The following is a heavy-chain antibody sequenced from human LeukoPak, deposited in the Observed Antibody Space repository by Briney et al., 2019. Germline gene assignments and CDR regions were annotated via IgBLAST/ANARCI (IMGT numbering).Heavy chain of an antibody. CDR2: INHSGST. CDR3: ARGGIVVVPAATLGRLADY. CDR1: GGSISSGGYY. V-gene: IGHV4-39*07. J-gene: IGHJ4*02. Sequence: SETLSLTCTVSGGSISSGGYYWSWIRQPPGKGLEWIGEINHSGSTNYNPSLKSRVTISVDTSKNQFSLKLSSVTAADTAVYYCARGGIVVVPAATLGRLADYWGQGTLVTVSS. D-gene: IGHD2-2*01.